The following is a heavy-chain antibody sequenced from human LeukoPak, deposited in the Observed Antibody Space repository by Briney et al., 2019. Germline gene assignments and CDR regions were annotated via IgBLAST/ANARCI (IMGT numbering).Heavy chain of an antibody. CDR3: ARSGDYYGSGSYYKACDY. J-gene: IGHJ4*02. V-gene: IGHV3-48*03. D-gene: IGHD3-10*01. Sequence: TGGSLRLSCAASGFTFSSYEMNWVRQAPGKGLEWVSYISSSGSTISYADSAKGRFTISRDNAKNSLYLQMNSLRAEDTAVYYCARSGDYYGSGSYYKACDYWGQGTLVTVSS. CDR1: GFTFSSYE. CDR2: ISSSGSTI.